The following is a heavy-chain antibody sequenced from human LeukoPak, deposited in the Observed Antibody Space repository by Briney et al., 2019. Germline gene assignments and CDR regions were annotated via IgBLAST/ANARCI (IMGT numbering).Heavy chain of an antibody. J-gene: IGHJ4*02. D-gene: IGHD4-17*01. CDR3: AKGLTTVTPDY. V-gene: IGHV3-23*01. CDR2: ISGSGDNT. Sequence: GGSLRLSCAASGFTFSYYAMIWVRQAPGKGLEWVSAISGSGDNTYYADSVKGRFTISRDSSKNTLYLQMNSLRAEDTAVYYCAKGLTTVTPDYWGQGTLVTVSS. CDR1: GFTFSYYA.